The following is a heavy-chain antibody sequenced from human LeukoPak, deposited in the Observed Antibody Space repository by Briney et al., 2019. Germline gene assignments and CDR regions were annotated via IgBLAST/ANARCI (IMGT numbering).Heavy chain of an antibody. J-gene: IGHJ4*02. Sequence: PGGSLRLSCAASGFTFSSYAMSWVRQAPGKGLEWVSAISAGGGSTFYADSVKGRFTISRDNSKNILYLQMNSLRADDTAVYYCAKVSESNYDILTGYYTPYYFDYWGQGTLVTVSS. CDR1: GFTFSSYA. CDR3: AKVSESNYDILTGYYTPYYFDY. CDR2: ISAGGGST. D-gene: IGHD3-9*01. V-gene: IGHV3-23*01.